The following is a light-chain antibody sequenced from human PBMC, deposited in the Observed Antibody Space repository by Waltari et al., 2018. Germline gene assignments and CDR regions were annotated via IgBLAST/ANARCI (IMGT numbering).Light chain of an antibody. CDR1: QGIGNY. CDR2: AAS. J-gene: IGKJ1*01. Sequence: DIQMTQSPSSLSASVGHRVTITCRASQGIGNYLAWYQQKPGRAPKLLIYAASTLQSGVPSRFSGSGFGRDFTLTISSLQPEDVGTYYCQKYTSALGAFGQGTKVEI. V-gene: IGKV1-27*01. CDR3: QKYTSALGA.